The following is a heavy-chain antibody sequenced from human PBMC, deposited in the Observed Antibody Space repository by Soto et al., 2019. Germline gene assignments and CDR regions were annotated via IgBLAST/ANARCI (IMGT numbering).Heavy chain of an antibody. CDR2: MNPNSGNT. V-gene: IGHV1-8*01. D-gene: IGHD5-12*01. CDR3: ARVGGYSGYYYYYYYMDV. CDR1: GYTFTSYD. J-gene: IGHJ6*03. Sequence: ASVKVSCTDSGYTFTSYDINWVRQATGQGLEWMGWMNPNSGNTGYAQKFQGRVTMTRNTSISTAYMELSSLRSEDTAVYYCARVGGYSGYYYYYYYMDVWGKGTTVTVSS.